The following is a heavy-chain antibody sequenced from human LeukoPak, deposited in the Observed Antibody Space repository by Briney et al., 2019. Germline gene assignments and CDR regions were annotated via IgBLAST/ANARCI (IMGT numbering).Heavy chain of an antibody. D-gene: IGHD6-13*01. V-gene: IGHV4-59*12. Sequence: SETLSLTCTVSGGSISSYYWSWIRQPPGKGLEWIGYIYYSGSTNYNPSLKSRVTISVDTSKNQFSLKLSSVTAADTAVYYCARSSAGIAAAGPGYYYGMDVWGQGTTVTVSS. CDR3: ARSSAGIAAAGPGYYYGMDV. J-gene: IGHJ6*02. CDR1: GGSISSYY. CDR2: IYYSGST.